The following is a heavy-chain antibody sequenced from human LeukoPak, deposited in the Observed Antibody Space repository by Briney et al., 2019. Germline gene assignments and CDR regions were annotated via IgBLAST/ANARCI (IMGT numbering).Heavy chain of an antibody. CDR2: IYTSGST. J-gene: IGHJ2*01. CDR3: ARGSGGSYPRWYFDL. CDR1: GGSISSGSYY. Sequence: PSQTLSLTCTVSGGSISSGSYYWSWIRQPAGKGLEWIRRIYTSGSTNYNPSLKSRVTISVDTSKNQFSLKLSSVTAADTAVYYCARGSGGSYPRWYFDLWGRGTLVTVSS. D-gene: IGHD1-26*01. V-gene: IGHV4-61*02.